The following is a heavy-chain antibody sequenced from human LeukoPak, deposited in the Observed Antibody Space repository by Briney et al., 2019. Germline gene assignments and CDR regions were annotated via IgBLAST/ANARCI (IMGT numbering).Heavy chain of an antibody. J-gene: IGHJ4*02. CDR1: GGSVSGGGYS. V-gene: IGHV4-30-2*01. D-gene: IGHD2-15*01. CDR2: ISHSGGT. Sequence: TLSLTCAVSGGSVSGGGYSWSWMRQPPGEGLEWIGYISHSGGTSYNPSPKSRVTISLDRSKNHFSLKLSSVTAADTAVYYCARAPGNSGGYYFDYWGQGTLVTVSS. CDR3: ARAPGNSGGYYFDY.